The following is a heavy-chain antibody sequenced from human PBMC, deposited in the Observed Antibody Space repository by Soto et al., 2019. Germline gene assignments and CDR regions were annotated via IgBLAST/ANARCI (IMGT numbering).Heavy chain of an antibody. D-gene: IGHD1-1*01. Sequence: GASVKVSCKASGGTFNSYGISWVRQAPGQGLDWMGVIIPLYGTVNYAQKFQGRVSITADKSTSTAYMDLNSLRSDDTAVYYCARHRIEVAWRGFDYWGQGSPVTVSS. CDR3: ARHRIEVAWRGFDY. CDR2: IIPLYGTV. V-gene: IGHV1-69*06. CDR1: GGTFNSYG. J-gene: IGHJ4*02.